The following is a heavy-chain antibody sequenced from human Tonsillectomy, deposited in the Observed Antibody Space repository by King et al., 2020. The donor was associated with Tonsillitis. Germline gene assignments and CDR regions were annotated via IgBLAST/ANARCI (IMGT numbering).Heavy chain of an antibody. V-gene: IGHV4-30-2*01. Sequence: LQLQESGSGLVKPSQTLSLTCVVSGGSINSGGYSWSWIRQPPGKGLEWIGYIYHSGNTYYNPSLKSRVTISIDTSKNQLSLKLSSVPAADTAVYYCARGQYDILTGHYHDKFDIGGRGTMVTVSS. J-gene: IGHJ3*02. CDR3: ARGQYDILTGHYHDKFDI. CDR2: IYHSGNT. CDR1: GGSINSGGYS. D-gene: IGHD3-9*01.